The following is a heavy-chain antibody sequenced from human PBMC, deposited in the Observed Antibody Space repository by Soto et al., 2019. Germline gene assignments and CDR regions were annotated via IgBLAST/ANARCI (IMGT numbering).Heavy chain of an antibody. CDR1: GYTFTSYG. Sequence: QVQLVQSGAEVKKPGASVKVSCKASGYTFTSYGISWVRQAPGQGLEWMGWISAYNGNTNYAQKLQGRVTMTTDTXXSTAYMELRSLRPDDTAVYYCASDLRKQQLAKPDYWGQGTLVTVSS. CDR2: ISAYNGNT. J-gene: IGHJ4*02. CDR3: ASDLRKQQLAKPDY. V-gene: IGHV1-18*01. D-gene: IGHD6-13*01.